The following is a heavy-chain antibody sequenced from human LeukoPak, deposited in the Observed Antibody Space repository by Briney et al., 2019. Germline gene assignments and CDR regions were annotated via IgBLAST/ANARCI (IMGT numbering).Heavy chain of an antibody. J-gene: IGHJ6*02. CDR1: GFTFSSYA. Sequence: PGGSLRLSCAASGFTFSSYAMGWVRQAPGKGLEWVSAISGSGGSTYYADSVKGRFTISRDNSKNTLYLQMNSLRAEDTAVYYCAKQTRGVRGVIYYYYGMDVWGQGTTVTVSS. V-gene: IGHV3-23*01. D-gene: IGHD3-10*01. CDR3: AKQTRGVRGVIYYYYGMDV. CDR2: ISGSGGST.